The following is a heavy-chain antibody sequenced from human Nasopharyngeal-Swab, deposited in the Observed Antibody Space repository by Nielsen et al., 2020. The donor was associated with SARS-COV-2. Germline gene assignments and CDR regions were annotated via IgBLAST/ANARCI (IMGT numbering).Heavy chain of an antibody. CDR1: GFTFSDYY. J-gene: IGHJ3*02. D-gene: IGHD3-22*01. CDR3: ARGNYYDSSGYYYVAFDI. CDR2: ISSSGSTI. Sequence: GESLKISCAASGFTFSDYYMSWIRQAPGKGLEWVSYISSSGSTIYYADSVKGRFTISRDNAKNSLYLQMNSLRAEDTAVYYCARGNYYDSSGYYYVAFDIWGQGTMVTVSS. V-gene: IGHV3-11*04.